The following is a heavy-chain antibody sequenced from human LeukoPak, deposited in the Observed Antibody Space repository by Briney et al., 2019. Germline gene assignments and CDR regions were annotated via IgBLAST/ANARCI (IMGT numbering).Heavy chain of an antibody. J-gene: IGHJ4*02. V-gene: IGHV5-51*01. CDR2: IYPDDSDT. CDR1: GNSFTSYW. CDR3: ARHGLHYYDILTADN. D-gene: IGHD3-9*01. Sequence: GESLKISCKGSGNSFTSYWIGWVRQMPGKSLEWMGIIYPDDSDTRYSPSFKGQVTISADKSISTAYLQWSSVKASDTAMYYCARHGLHYYDILTADNWGEGTLVTVSS.